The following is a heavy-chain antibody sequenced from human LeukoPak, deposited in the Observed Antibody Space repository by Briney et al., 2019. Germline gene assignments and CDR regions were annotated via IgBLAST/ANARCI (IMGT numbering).Heavy chain of an antibody. D-gene: IGHD3-22*01. CDR1: GFTFSSYG. J-gene: IGHJ4*02. CDR3: ARSYYDTEYYFDH. Sequence: PGGSLRLSCAASGFTFSSYGMHWVRQAPGKGLEWVAFIRYDGSNKYYADSVKGRFTISRDNSKNTLYLQMNSLRAEDTAVYYCARSYYDTEYYFDHWGQGTLVTVSS. V-gene: IGHV3-30*02. CDR2: IRYDGSNK.